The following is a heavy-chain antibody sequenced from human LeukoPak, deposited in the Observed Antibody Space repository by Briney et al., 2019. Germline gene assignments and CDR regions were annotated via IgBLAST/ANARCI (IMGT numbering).Heavy chain of an antibody. Sequence: PSETLSLTCAVYGGSFSGYYWSWIRQPPGKGLEWIGEINHSGSTNYNPSLKSRVTISVDTSKNQFSLKLSSVTAADTAVYYCAREVFGRGFDYWGQGTLVTVSS. CDR2: INHSGST. J-gene: IGHJ4*02. D-gene: IGHD3-3*01. CDR1: GGSFSGYY. V-gene: IGHV4-34*01. CDR3: AREVFGRGFDY.